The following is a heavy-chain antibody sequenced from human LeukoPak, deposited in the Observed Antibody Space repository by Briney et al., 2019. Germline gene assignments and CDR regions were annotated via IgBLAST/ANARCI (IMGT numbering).Heavy chain of an antibody. Sequence: PGGSLRLSCAASGFTFSSYSMNWVREAPGKGLEWVASIGSRTGNIYYADSVKGRFSISRDNAKDSVYLQMNSLRADDTAVYYCARETEPRDYGDSTNLDYWGQGTLVTVSS. D-gene: IGHD4/OR15-4a*01. V-gene: IGHV3-21*01. J-gene: IGHJ4*02. CDR1: GFTFSSYS. CDR3: ARETEPRDYGDSTNLDY. CDR2: IGSRTGNI.